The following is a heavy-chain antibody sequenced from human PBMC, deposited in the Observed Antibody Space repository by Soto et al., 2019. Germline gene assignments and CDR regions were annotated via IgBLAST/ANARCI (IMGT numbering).Heavy chain of an antibody. J-gene: IGHJ5*02. CDR3: VRDRGS. CDR1: WDSITSLGHW. CDR2: ISYSGGT. D-gene: IGHD6-25*01. V-gene: IGHV4-31*03. Sequence: SETLCLTCSVSWDSITSLGHWWSWIRQHPGEGLEWIGCISYSGGTYYNPSLQSRVSISRDTSKNQFSLQLSSMTAADTAVYYCVRDRGSWGQGILVTVSS.